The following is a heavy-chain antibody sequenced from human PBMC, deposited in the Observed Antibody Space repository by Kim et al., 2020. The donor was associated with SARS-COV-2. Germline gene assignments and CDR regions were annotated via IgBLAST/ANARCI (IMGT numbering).Heavy chain of an antibody. Sequence: GGSLRLSCAASGFTFSSYSMNWVRQAPGKGLEWVSYISSSSSTIYYADSVKGRFTISRDNAKNSLYLQMNSLRDEDTAVYYCARETKKSGYTNWFDPWGQGTLVTVSS. J-gene: IGHJ5*02. V-gene: IGHV3-48*02. CDR2: ISSSSSTI. D-gene: IGHD3-22*01. CDR3: ARETKKSGYTNWFDP. CDR1: GFTFSSYS.